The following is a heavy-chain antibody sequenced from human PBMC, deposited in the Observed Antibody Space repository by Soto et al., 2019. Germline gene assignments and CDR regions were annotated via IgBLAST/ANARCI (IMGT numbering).Heavy chain of an antibody. V-gene: IGHV3-11*06. D-gene: IGHD3-16*02. J-gene: IGHJ6*02. CDR3: RGSYLTPYYSGRDV. CDR2: ISSSSSYT. CDR1: GVPFSDYY. Sequence: WGPRMLACAAAGVPFSDYYTSWVRQSPGKGLEWVSYISSSSSYTNYADSVKGRFTISRDNAKNSLYLQMNSLRAEDTAVYYCRGSYLTPYYSGRDVWGQGTTVTVSS.